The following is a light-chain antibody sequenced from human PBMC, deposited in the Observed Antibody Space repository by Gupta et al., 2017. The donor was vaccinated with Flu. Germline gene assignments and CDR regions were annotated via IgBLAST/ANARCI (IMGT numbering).Light chain of an antibody. CDR1: QSISTN. CDR2: GAS. V-gene: IGKV3-15*01. J-gene: IGKJ3*01. Sequence: ETVMTQSPVSLSASLGDRVTLSCRASQSISTNLAWYQHRPGQAPRVLITGASTEATGIPARFSGSGSGTEFTLTIDNRHSEDFAIYYCQTENSWPRTFGHGTAVDFK. CDR3: QTENSWPRT.